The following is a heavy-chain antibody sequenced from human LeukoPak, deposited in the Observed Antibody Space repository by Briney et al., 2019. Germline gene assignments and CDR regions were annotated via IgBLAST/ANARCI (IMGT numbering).Heavy chain of an antibody. CDR2: IYYSGST. Sequence: SETLSLTCTVSGGSISSGGYYWSWIRQHPGKGLEWIGYIYYSGSTYYNPSLKSRVTISVDTSKNQFSLRLSSVTAADTAVYYCARRFYYDSTENWFDPWGQGTLATVSS. CDR3: ARRFYYDSTENWFDP. J-gene: IGHJ5*02. CDR1: GGSISSGGYY. V-gene: IGHV4-31*02. D-gene: IGHD3-22*01.